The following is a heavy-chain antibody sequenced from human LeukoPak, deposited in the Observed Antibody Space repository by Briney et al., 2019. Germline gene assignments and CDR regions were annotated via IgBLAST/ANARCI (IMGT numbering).Heavy chain of an antibody. CDR3: ARVSRARPPFYYYMDV. J-gene: IGHJ6*03. Sequence: GGSLRLSCAASGFTFSSYWMSWVRQAPGKGLEWVANIKQDGSEKYYVDSVKGRFTISRDNAKNSLYLQMNSLRAEDTAVYYCARVSRARPPFYYYMDVWGKGTTVTVSS. CDR2: IKQDGSEK. CDR1: GFTFSSYW. V-gene: IGHV3-7*01. D-gene: IGHD6-6*01.